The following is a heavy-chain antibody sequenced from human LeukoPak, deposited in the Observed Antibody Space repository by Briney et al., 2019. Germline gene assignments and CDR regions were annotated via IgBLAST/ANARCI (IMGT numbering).Heavy chain of an antibody. CDR2: IYHSGTT. J-gene: IGHJ4*02. D-gene: IGHD3-22*01. CDR1: SGSLSDYY. V-gene: IGHV4-59*01. CDR3: GRYYDSSGYSPISY. Sequence: PSETLSLTCTVSSGSLSDYYWNCIRQPPGKGLEWIGNIYHSGTTNHNPSLKSRVTISIDTSKKQFSLKLRSVTTADTAMYFCGRYYDSSGYSPISYWGQGILVTVSS.